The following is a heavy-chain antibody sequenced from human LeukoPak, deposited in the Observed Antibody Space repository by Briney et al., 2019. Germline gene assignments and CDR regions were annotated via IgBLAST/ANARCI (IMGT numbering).Heavy chain of an antibody. J-gene: IGHJ4*02. CDR2: INSDGSST. D-gene: IGHD3-9*01. CDR1: GFTFISYW. CDR3: ARVPDILTGYHQDFDY. V-gene: IGHV3-74*01. Sequence: GGSLRLSCAASGFTFISYWVHWVRQAPGKGLVWVSRINSDGSSTSYADSVKGRFTISIDNAKNTLYLQMNSLRAEDTAVYYCARVPDILTGYHQDFDYWGQGTLVTVSS.